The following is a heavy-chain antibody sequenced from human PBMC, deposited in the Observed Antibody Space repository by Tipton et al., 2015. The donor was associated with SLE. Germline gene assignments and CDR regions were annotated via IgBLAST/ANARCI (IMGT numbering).Heavy chain of an antibody. CDR3: ARATYYYDSSGYTQGAFDI. Sequence: SLRLSCAASGFTFSSYSMNWVRQAPGKGLEWVSSISSSSSYIYCADSVKGRFTISRDNAKNSPYLQMNSLRAEDTAVYYCARATYYYDSSGYTQGAFDIWGQGTMVTVSS. CDR1: GFTFSSYS. D-gene: IGHD3-22*01. CDR2: ISSSSSYI. V-gene: IGHV3-21*01. J-gene: IGHJ3*02.